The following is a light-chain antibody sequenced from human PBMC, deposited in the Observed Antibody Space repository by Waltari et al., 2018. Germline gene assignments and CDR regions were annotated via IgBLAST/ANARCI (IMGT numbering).Light chain of an antibody. J-gene: IGLJ1*01. CDR2: EAT. CDR1: STDLASYNL. CDR3: CSYTGSSTSYG. V-gene: IGLV2-23*01. Sequence: QSALSQPASVSGSPGQSLTITCTGASTDLASYNLVAWYQHHPNRAPKLIIYEATKRPSWISHRFSGAKSGATASLRSSGLQADDEADYYCCSYTGSSTSYGCGGGTKVTVL.